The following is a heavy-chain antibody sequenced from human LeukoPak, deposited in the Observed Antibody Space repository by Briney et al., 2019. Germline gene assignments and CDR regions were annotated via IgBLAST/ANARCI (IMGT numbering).Heavy chain of an antibody. CDR1: NYPITSDYY. CDR2: IFHSGIA. D-gene: IGHD3-16*01. CDR3: ARAGFGTAYNRFYYYTDV. V-gene: IGHV4-38-2*01. Sequence: SETLSLTCEVSNYPITSDYYWVWIRQPPGQGLEWIGQIFHSGIARYNPSLKSRVTMSVDTSRSQFSVNLNSVAAADTAVYYCARAGFGTAYNRFYYYTDVRGKGTTVTVSS. J-gene: IGHJ6*03.